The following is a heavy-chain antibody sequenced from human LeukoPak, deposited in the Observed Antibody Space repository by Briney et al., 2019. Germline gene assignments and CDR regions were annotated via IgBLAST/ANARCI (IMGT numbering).Heavy chain of an antibody. J-gene: IGHJ5*02. Sequence: GASVKVSCKVSGYTLTELSMHWVRQAPGKGLEWMGGFDPEDGETIYAQKFQGRVTMTEDTSTDTAYMELSSLRSEDTAVYYCAINPSHHGGMGSDPRPETDPWGQGTLVTVSS. CDR3: AINPSHHGGMGSDPRPETDP. CDR1: GYTLTELS. D-gene: IGHD1-14*01. V-gene: IGHV1-24*01. CDR2: FDPEDGET.